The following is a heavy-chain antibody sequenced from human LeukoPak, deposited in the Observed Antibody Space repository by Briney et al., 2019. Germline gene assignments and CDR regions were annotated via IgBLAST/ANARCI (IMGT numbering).Heavy chain of an antibody. J-gene: IGHJ4*02. CDR2: ISSTSIYI. Sequence: GGSLRLSCAASGFTFSSSDMNWVRQAPGKGLEWVSSISSTSIYIYYADSVKGRFTISRDNAKNSLYLQMDSLRAEDTAVYYCSRADSDFWSGHQGHYFYDRGEASEVSDSS. V-gene: IGHV3-21*01. CDR1: GFTFSSSD. D-gene: IGHD3-3*01. CDR3: SRADSDFWSGHQGHYFYD.